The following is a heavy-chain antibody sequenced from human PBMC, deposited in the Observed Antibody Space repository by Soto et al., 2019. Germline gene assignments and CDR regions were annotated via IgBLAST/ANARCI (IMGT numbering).Heavy chain of an antibody. CDR1: GFTFSSYA. CDR2: ISYDGSNK. D-gene: IGHD4-17*01. Sequence: GGSLRLSCAASGFTFSSYAMHWVRQAPGKGLEWVAVISYDGSNKYYADSVKGRFTISRDNSKNTLYLQMNSLRAEDTAVYYCARDNGDYGAYYYYYGMDVWGQGTTVTVSS. CDR3: ARDNGDYGAYYYYYGMDV. V-gene: IGHV3-30-3*01. J-gene: IGHJ6*02.